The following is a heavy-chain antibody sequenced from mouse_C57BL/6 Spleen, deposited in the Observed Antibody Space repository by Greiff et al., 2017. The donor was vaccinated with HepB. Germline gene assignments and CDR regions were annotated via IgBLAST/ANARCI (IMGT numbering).Heavy chain of an antibody. J-gene: IGHJ2*01. CDR1: GYTFTSYW. D-gene: IGHD2-2*01. V-gene: IGHV1-52*01. CDR2: IDPSDSET. Sequence: VKLQQPGAELVRPGSSVKLSCKASGYTFTSYWMHWVKQRPIQGLEWIGNIDPSDSETHYNQKFKDKATLTVDKSSSTAYMQLSSLTSEDSAVYYCARSYGYDFDYWGQGTTLTVSS. CDR3: ARSYGYDFDY.